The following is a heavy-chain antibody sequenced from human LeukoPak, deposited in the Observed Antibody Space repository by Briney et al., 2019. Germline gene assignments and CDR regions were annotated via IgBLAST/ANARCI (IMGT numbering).Heavy chain of an antibody. CDR2: ISYDGTKI. CDR1: GFTFSSYG. CDR3: AKDLFDGLWGMDV. J-gene: IGHJ6*02. D-gene: IGHD5-24*01. V-gene: IGHV3-30*18. Sequence: GGSLRLSCAASGFTFSSYGMHWVRQAPGKGLEWAAVISYDGTKIHYGDSVKGRFTISRDNSKNTLYLQMSTLRAEDTAVYYCAKDLFDGLWGMDVWGQGTTVTVSS.